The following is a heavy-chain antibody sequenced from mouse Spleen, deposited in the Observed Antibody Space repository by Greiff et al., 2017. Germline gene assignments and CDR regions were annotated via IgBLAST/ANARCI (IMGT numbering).Heavy chain of an antibody. CDR2: IYPRDGST. D-gene: IGHD2-1*01. CDR1: GYTFTDYT. Sequence: QVQLKESEAELVKPGASVKISCKASGYTFTDYTIYWVKQRPEQGLEWIGYIYPRDGSTNYHEKFKGKATLTADKSSSTAYMQLNSLTSEDSAVYCCTRGGNYAFGYWGQGTTRTVSS. J-gene: IGHJ2*01. CDR3: TRGGNYAFGY. V-gene: IGHV1-78*01.